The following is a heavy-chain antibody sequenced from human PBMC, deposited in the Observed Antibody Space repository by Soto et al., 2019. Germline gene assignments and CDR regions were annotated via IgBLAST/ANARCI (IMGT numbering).Heavy chain of an antibody. J-gene: IGHJ5*02. CDR3: AVAGTGDWFDP. Sequence: GGSLRLSCAASGFTFSSYAMSWVRQAPGKGLEWVSAISGSGGSTYYADSVKGRFTISRDNSKNTLYLQMNSLRAEDTAVYYVAVAGTGDWFDPWGQGTLVTVSS. V-gene: IGHV3-23*01. D-gene: IGHD6-19*01. CDR1: GFTFSSYA. CDR2: ISGSGGST.